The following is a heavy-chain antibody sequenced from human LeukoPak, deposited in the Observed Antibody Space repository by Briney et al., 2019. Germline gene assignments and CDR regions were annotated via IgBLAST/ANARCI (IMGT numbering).Heavy chain of an antibody. J-gene: IGHJ4*02. CDR1: GFTFSSYS. Sequence: PGGSLRLSCAASGFTFSSYSMNWVRQAPGKGLEWVSSISSSSSYIYYADSVKGRFTISRDNAKNSLYLQMNRLRAEDTAVYYCARLFVYGSGAEAFDYWGQGALVTVSS. CDR2: ISSSSSYI. D-gene: IGHD3-10*01. V-gene: IGHV3-21*01. CDR3: ARLFVYGSGAEAFDY.